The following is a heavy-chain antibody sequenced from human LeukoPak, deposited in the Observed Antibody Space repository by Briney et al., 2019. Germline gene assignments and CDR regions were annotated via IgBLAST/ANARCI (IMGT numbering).Heavy chain of an antibody. CDR3: ASQNGYYYDSSGYYPRTFDY. CDR2: INHSGST. D-gene: IGHD3-22*01. Sequence: PSETLSLTCAVYGGSFSGYYWSWIRQPPGKGLEWIGEINHSGSTNYNPSLKSRVTISVDTSKNQFSLKLSSVTAADTAVYYCASQNGYYYDSSGYYPRTFDYWGQGTLVTVSS. J-gene: IGHJ4*02. V-gene: IGHV4-34*01. CDR1: GGSFSGYY.